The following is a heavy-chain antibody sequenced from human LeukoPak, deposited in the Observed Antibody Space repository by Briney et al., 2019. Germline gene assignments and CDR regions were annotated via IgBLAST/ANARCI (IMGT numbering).Heavy chain of an antibody. V-gene: IGHV3-23*01. D-gene: IGHD6-13*01. CDR2: ISGSGGST. CDR1: GFTFSSYA. CDR3: AKGEQQLGYYYYYYGMDV. Sequence: TGGSLRLSCAASGFTFSSYAMSWVRQAPGKGLEGVSAISGSGGSTYYADSVKGRFTIPRDNSKNTLYLQMNSLRAEDTAVYYCAKGEQQLGYYYYYYGMDVWGQGTTVTVSS. J-gene: IGHJ6*02.